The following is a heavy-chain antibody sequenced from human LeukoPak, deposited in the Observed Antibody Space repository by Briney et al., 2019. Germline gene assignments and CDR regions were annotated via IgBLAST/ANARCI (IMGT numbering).Heavy chain of an antibody. J-gene: IGHJ4*02. CDR3: ARNYYGSGSYYSHFDY. V-gene: IGHV6-1*01. Sequence: SQTLSLTCAISGDSVSSNSATWNWIRQSPSKGLEWLGRTYYRSKWDNDYAVSVKSRITINPDTSKNQFSLQLKSVTPEDTAVYYCARNYYGSGSYYSHFDYWGQGTLVTVSS. CDR2: TYYRSKWDN. D-gene: IGHD3-10*01. CDR1: GDSVSSNSAT.